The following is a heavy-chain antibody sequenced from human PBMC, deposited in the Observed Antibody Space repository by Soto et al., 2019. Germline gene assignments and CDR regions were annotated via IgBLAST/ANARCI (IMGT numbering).Heavy chain of an antibody. Sequence: PSETLSLTCAVYGGSFSGYYWSWIRQPPGKGLEWIGEINHSGSTNYNPSLKSRVTISVDTSKNQFSLKLSSVTAADTAVYYCARVCLRVSPQGMYYDFWSGYYNYYYYGMDVWGQGTTVTVSS. CDR2: INHSGST. D-gene: IGHD3-3*01. J-gene: IGHJ6*02. CDR1: GGSFSGYY. V-gene: IGHV4-34*01. CDR3: ARVCLRVSPQGMYYDFWSGYYNYYYYGMDV.